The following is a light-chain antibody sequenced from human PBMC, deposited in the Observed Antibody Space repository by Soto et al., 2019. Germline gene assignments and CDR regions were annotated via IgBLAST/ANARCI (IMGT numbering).Light chain of an antibody. Sequence: DIQMTQSPSSLSASVGDRVTITCRASQSIDNYVNWYQQKPGNAPKLLIYAASNLHSGVPSRFSGSGSGTDFSLTISSLQPEDFAAYYCQQSHSTPRTFGQGTHVEIK. J-gene: IGKJ1*01. CDR3: QQSHSTPRT. CDR2: AAS. V-gene: IGKV1-39*01. CDR1: QSIDNY.